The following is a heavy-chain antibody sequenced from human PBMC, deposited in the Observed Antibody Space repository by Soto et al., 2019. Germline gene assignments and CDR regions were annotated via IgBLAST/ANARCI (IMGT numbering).Heavy chain of an antibody. D-gene: IGHD1-26*01. Sequence: ASVKVSCKASGYTFTSYGISWVRQAPGQGLEWMGWISAYNGNTNYAQKLQGRVTMTTDTSTSTAYMELRSLRSDDTAVYYCARVHGGTTYYYGMDVWGQGTRVTVPS. V-gene: IGHV1-18*01. J-gene: IGHJ6*02. CDR3: ARVHGGTTYYYGMDV. CDR2: ISAYNGNT. CDR1: GYTFTSYG.